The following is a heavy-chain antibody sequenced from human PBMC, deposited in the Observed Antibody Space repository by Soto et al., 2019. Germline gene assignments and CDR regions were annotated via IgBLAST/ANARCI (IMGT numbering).Heavy chain of an antibody. CDR3: ATLTVTYNWFDP. CDR2: ISPSGGST. CDR1: GYTFTTYY. J-gene: IGHJ5*02. V-gene: IGHV1-46*01. Sequence: GASVKVSCKASGYTFTTYYMHWVRQAPGQGLEWMGIISPSGGSTSYAQKFQGRVTMTEDTSTDTAYMELSSLRSEDTAVYYCATLTVTYNWFDPWGQGTLVTVSS. D-gene: IGHD4-17*01.